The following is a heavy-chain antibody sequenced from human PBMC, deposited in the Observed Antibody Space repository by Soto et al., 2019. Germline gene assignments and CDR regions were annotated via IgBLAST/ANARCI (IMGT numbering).Heavy chain of an antibody. V-gene: IGHV3-30*18. CDR3: AKGSFGLGSSPRFFYGMDV. Sequence: QVQLVESGGGVVQPGRSLRLSCAPSGFAFTTFAMHWVRQAPGKGLEWVAVISYDGSIKSYADSVKGRFTISRDNSKNTLYLQMNSLRTEDTAVYYCAKGSFGLGSSPRFFYGMDVWGQGTTVTVSS. D-gene: IGHD3-10*01. CDR1: GFAFTTFA. CDR2: ISYDGSIK. J-gene: IGHJ6*02.